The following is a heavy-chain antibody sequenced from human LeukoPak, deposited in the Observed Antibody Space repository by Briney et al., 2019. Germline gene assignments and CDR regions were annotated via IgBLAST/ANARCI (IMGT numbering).Heavy chain of an antibody. CDR2: IYYSGST. CDR1: GGSISSSSYY. D-gene: IGHD3-16*02. J-gene: IGHJ4*02. V-gene: IGHV4-39*01. Sequence: SETLSLTCTVSGGSISSSSYYWGWIRQPPGKGLEWIGSIYYSGSTYYNPSLKSRVTISVDTSKNQFSLKLSSATAADTAVYYCASYVWGSYRPGGYWGQGTLVTVSS. CDR3: ASYVWGSYRPGGY.